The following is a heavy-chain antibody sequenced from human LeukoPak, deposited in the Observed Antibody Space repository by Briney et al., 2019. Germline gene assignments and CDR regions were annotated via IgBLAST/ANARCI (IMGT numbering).Heavy chain of an antibody. D-gene: IGHD3-3*01. V-gene: IGHV3-33*06. J-gene: IGHJ4*02. CDR3: AKALRDYDFWSGYSPPDY. CDR2: IWYDGSNK. CDR1: GFTFSSYG. Sequence: GRSLRLSCAASGFTFSSYGMHWVRQAPGKGLEWVAVIWYDGSNKYYADSVKGRFTISRDNSKNTLYLQMNSLRAEDTAVYYCAKALRDYDFWSGYSPPDYWGQGTLVTVSS.